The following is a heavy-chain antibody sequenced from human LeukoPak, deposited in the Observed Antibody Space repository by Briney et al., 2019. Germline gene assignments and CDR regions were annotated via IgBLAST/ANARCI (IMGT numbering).Heavy chain of an antibody. V-gene: IGHV4-59*11. CDR1: ADSFSSHY. CDR3: ARDLVTVTKGFDI. Sequence: SETLSLTCAVSADSFSSHYWTWIRQPPGKGLEWIGYISYIGSTNYNPSLKSRVTISIDRSKNQFSLKLSSVTAADTAVYYCARDLVTVTKGFDIWGQGTMVSVSS. CDR2: ISYIGST. J-gene: IGHJ3*02. D-gene: IGHD4-17*01.